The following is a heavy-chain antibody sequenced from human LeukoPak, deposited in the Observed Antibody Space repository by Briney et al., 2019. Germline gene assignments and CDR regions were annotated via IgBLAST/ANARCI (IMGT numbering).Heavy chain of an antibody. J-gene: IGHJ4*02. Sequence: SSETLSLTCNVSSYSIRNGYYWGWVRQSPGKGLEWIGSIYYTGITYYNPSLKSRVTISIDTSMNQLSLKLTSVTATDTAVYYCARESALGVERVGGYFDYWGQGALVTVFS. CDR1: SYSIRNGYY. CDR2: IYYTGIT. V-gene: IGHV4-38-2*02. D-gene: IGHD1-26*01. CDR3: ARESALGVERVGGYFDY.